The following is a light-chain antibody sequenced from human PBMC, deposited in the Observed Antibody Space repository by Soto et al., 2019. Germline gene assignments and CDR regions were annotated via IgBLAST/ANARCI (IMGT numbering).Light chain of an antibody. J-gene: IGLJ1*01. CDR3: SSYTSSSTYV. Sequence: QSVLTQPASVSESPGQSITISCTGTSSDVGSYEFVSWYQQYPGKAPKLMIYEGSKRPSGVSDRFSGSKSGNTASLTISGLQAEDEADYYCSSYTSSSTYVFGTGTKVTVL. CDR2: EGS. V-gene: IGLV2-14*02. CDR1: SSDVGSYEF.